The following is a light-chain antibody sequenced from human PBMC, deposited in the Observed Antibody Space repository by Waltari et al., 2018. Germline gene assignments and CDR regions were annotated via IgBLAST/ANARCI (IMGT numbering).Light chain of an antibody. CDR3: QQYMNWPPGYT. CDR1: QNVSDN. Sequence: ILITQPPVAPSVSSGTRATLSCRASQNVSDNLPWYQQRPGQAPALLIYRVSIRAPGVPDRLSGGGSATQFTLTINSLQSSDSAVYYCQQYMNWPPGYTFGQGTKVEIK. V-gene: IGKV3-15*01. J-gene: IGKJ2*01. CDR2: RVS.